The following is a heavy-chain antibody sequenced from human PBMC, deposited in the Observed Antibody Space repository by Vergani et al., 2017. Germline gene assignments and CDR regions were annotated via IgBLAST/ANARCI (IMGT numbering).Heavy chain of an antibody. Sequence: QVQLVQSGAEVKKPGASVKVSCKASGYTFTSYYMHWVRQAPGQGLEWMGIINPSGGSTSYAQKFQGRVTMTRDTSTSTVYMGLSSLRSEDTAVYYCARRGCSGGSCYLSSSNYGMDVWGQGTTVTVSS. J-gene: IGHJ6*02. D-gene: IGHD2-15*01. CDR2: INPSGGST. CDR1: GYTFTSYY. CDR3: ARRGCSGGSCYLSSSNYGMDV. V-gene: IGHV1-46*01.